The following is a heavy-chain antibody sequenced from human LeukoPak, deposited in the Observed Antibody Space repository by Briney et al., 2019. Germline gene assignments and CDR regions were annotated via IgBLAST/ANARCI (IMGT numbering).Heavy chain of an antibody. Sequence: GGPLRLSCAASGFTFSSYAMSWVRQAPGKGLEWVSAISGSGGSTYYADSVKGRFTISRDNSKNTLYLQMNSLRAEDTAVYYCAKDLDFPYYFDYWGQGTLVTVSS. CDR3: AKDLDFPYYFDY. D-gene: IGHD3-3*01. J-gene: IGHJ4*02. V-gene: IGHV3-23*01. CDR2: ISGSGGST. CDR1: GFTFSSYA.